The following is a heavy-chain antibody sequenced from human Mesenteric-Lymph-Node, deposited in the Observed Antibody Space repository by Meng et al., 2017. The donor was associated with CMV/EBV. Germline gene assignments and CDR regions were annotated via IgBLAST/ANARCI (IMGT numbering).Heavy chain of an antibody. CDR2: IRSKAYGGTT. D-gene: IGHD3-22*01. CDR1: GFTFGDYA. Sequence: GESLKISCTASGFTFGDYAMSWVRQAPGKGLEWVGFIRSKAYGGTTEYAASVKGRFTISRDDSKSIAYLQMNSLKTEDTAVYYRTRDPPKHYYYDSSGSDYWGQGTLVTVSS. CDR3: TRDPPKHYYYDSSGSDY. V-gene: IGHV3-49*04. J-gene: IGHJ4*02.